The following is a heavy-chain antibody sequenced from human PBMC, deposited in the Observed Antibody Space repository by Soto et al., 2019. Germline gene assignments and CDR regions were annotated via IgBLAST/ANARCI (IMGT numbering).Heavy chain of an antibody. CDR2: ISWNSGSI. Sequence: GGSLRLSCAASGFTFDDYAMHWVRQAPGKGLEWVSGISWNSGSIGYADSVKGRFTISRDNAKNSLYLQMNSLRAEDTALYYCAKAYVGFLPRSMPDYWGQGTLVTVS. J-gene: IGHJ4*02. CDR1: GFTFDDYA. CDR3: AKAYVGFLPRSMPDY. V-gene: IGHV3-9*01. D-gene: IGHD2-2*01.